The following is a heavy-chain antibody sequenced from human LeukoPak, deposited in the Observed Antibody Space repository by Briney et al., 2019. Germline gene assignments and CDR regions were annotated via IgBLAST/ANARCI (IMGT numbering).Heavy chain of an antibody. CDR3: ARESVGGSYYDY. D-gene: IGHD1-26*01. Sequence: PSETLSLTCAVSGGSISSYYWTWIRQPAGEGLEWIGRIYTTGSTNYNPSLKSRVTMSVDTSKNQFSLKLSSVTAADTAVYYCARESVGGSYYDYWGQGTLVTVSS. CDR2: IYTTGST. J-gene: IGHJ4*02. CDR1: GGSISSYY. V-gene: IGHV4-4*07.